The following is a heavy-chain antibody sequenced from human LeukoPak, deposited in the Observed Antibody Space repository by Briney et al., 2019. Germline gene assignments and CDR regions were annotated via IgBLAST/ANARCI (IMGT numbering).Heavy chain of an antibody. V-gene: IGHV1-69*04. D-gene: IGHD3-3*01. J-gene: IGHJ4*02. CDR3: ARDRVLRFLEWPTSSNGIDS. Sequence: ASVKVSCKASGGTFSSYTISWVRQAPGQGLEWMGRIIPILGIANYAQKFQGRVTIAADKSTSTAYMELSSLRSEDTAVYYCARDRVLRFLEWPTSSNGIDSWGQGTLVTVSS. CDR2: IIPILGIA. CDR1: GGTFSSYT.